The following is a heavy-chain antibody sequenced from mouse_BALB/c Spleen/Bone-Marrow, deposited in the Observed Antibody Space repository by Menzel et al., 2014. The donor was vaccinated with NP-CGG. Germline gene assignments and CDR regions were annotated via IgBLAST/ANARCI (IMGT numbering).Heavy chain of an antibody. CDR3: ARRANYWYYDV. D-gene: IGHD2-3*01. V-gene: IGHV1S33*01. J-gene: IGHJ1*01. Sequence: VKPGALXKXXCKASGYTFTSYDINWVKQRPGQGLEWIGWIYPGDGSTKYNEKFKGKATLTADNSSSTAYMXLSSLTSENSAVYFCARRANYWYYDVWGAGTTVTVSS. CDR2: IYPGDGST. CDR1: GYTFTSYD.